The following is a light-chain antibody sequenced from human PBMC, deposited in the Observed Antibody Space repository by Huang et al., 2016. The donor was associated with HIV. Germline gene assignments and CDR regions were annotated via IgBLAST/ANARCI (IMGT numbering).Light chain of an antibody. V-gene: IGKV4-1*01. CDR1: QSVLKTSNNKNC. CDR3: HQYYDTPQT. J-gene: IGKJ1*01. Sequence: DIVVTQSPDSLALSLGGRAAINCTASQSVLKTSNNKNCLSWYQLKPGQPPKLLIYWASTRESGVPDRFSGSVSGTHFTLTIASLQAEDVAVYYCHQYYDTPQTFGQGTKVEVK. CDR2: WAS.